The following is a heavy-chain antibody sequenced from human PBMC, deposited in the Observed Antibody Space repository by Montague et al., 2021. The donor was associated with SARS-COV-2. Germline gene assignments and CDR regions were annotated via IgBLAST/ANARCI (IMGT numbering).Heavy chain of an antibody. J-gene: IGHJ4*02. CDR2: VLYNKGI. D-gene: IGHD3-16*01. CDR1: GVSVTDYY. Sequence: SETLSLTCTVSGVSVTDYYWSWIRQPPGKGLEWVGDVLYNKGINFNPSLKSRVAISVDTSKNHFYLRLTSVTAADAAFDYCVRHPHYDGLNDPPDFWDQGTLVTVSS. V-gene: IGHV4-59*08. CDR3: VRHPHYDGLNDPPDF.